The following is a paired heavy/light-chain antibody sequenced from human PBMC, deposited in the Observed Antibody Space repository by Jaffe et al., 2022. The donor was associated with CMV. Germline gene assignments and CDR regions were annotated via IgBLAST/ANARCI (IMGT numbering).Light chain of an antibody. J-gene: IGLJ3*02. CDR2: LNSDGSH. V-gene: IGLV4-69*01. CDR3: QTWGTGIQGV. CDR1: SGHSSYA. Sequence: QLVLTQSPSASASLGASVKLTCTLSSGHSSYAIAWHQQQPEKGPRYLMKLNSDGSHSKGDGIPDRFSGSSSGAERYLTISSLQSEDEADYYCQTWGTGIQGVFGGGTKLTVL.
Heavy chain of an antibody. CDR2: ISGSGGST. V-gene: IGHV3-23*04. J-gene: IGHJ4*02. Sequence: EVQLVESGGGLVQPGGSLRLSCAASGFTFSSYAMSWVRQAPGKGLEWVSAISGSGGSTYYADSVKGRFTISRDNSKNTLYLQMNSLRAEDTAVYYCAKAGNRKSDPHFYVWGPLDYWGQGTLVTVSS. CDR1: GFTFSSYA. D-gene: IGHD3-16*01. CDR3: AKAGNRKSDPHFYVWGPLDY.